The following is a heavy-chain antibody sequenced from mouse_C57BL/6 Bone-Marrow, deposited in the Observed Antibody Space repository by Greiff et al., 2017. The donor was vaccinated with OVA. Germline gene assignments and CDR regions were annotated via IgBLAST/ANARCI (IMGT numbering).Heavy chain of an antibody. J-gene: IGHJ3*01. CDR2: IYPRDGST. V-gene: IGHV1-78*01. D-gene: IGHD2-3*01. Sequence: QVQLQQSDAELVKPGASVKISCKASGYTFTDYTIHWMKQRPEQGLEWIGYIYPRDGSTKYNEKFKGKATLTADKSSSTAYMQLNSLTSEDSAVYFCASRGYYSGWFAYWGQGTLVTVSA. CDR1: GYTFTDYT. CDR3: ASRGYYSGWFAY.